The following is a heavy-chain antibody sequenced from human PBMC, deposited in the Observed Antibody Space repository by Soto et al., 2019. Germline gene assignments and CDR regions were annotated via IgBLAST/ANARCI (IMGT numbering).Heavy chain of an antibody. CDR2: ISPYSGYT. V-gene: IGHV1-18*01. D-gene: IGHD2-2*01. J-gene: IGHJ4*02. CDR1: GYSFMKYG. Sequence: GASVKVSCKGFGYSFMKYGINWVRQAPGQGLEWVGWISPYSGYTHSAQKFHGRLTLTTDTAASTAYMELRILRSADTALYYCAREASVITPAAQPSRFDSWGQGTMVTV. CDR3: AREASVITPAAQPSRFDS.